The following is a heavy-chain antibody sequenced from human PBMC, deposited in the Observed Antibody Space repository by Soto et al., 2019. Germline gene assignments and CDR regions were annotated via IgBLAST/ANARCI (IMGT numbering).Heavy chain of an antibody. CDR3: AAGFWSGYNLDY. CDR2: IVVGSGNT. J-gene: IGHJ4*02. Sequence: SVKVSCKAPGFTFTSSAVQWVRQARGQRLEWIGWIVVGSGNTNYAQKFQERVTITRDMSTSTAYMELSSLRSEDTAVYYCAAGFWSGYNLDYWGQGTLVTVSS. CDR1: GFTFTSSA. V-gene: IGHV1-58*01. D-gene: IGHD3-3*01.